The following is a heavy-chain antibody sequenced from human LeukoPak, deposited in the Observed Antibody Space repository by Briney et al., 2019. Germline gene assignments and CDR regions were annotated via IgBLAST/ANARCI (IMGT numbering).Heavy chain of an antibody. Sequence: GGSLRLSCASSGFTVSSNYMSWVRQAPGKGLEWVSVIYSGGSTYYADSVKGRFTISRDTSKNTLYLQMNCQRAEDTAVYYCASTITIFGVVNDAFDIWGQGTMVTFSS. V-gene: IGHV3-66*02. D-gene: IGHD3-3*01. CDR2: IYSGGST. CDR3: ASTITIFGVVNDAFDI. CDR1: GFTVSSNY. J-gene: IGHJ3*02.